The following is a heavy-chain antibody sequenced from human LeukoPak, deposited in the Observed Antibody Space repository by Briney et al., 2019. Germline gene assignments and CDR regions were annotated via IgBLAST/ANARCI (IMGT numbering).Heavy chain of an antibody. CDR3: ARGDQYQLLYDY. CDR1: RFTFSSYS. CDR2: ISGTGLTT. D-gene: IGHD2-2*01. V-gene: IGHV3-23*01. Sequence: GGSLRLSCAASRFTFSSYSMSWVRQAPGKGLEWASAISGTGLTTYYADSVKGRFTISRDNSKNTLYLQMNSLRAEDTAVYYCARGDQYQLLYDYWGQGTLVTVSP. J-gene: IGHJ4*02.